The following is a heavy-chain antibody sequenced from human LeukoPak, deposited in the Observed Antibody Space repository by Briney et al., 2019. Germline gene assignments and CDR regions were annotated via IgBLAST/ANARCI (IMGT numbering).Heavy chain of an antibody. V-gene: IGHV3-23*01. Sequence: PGGSLRLSCAASGFTFSSYAMSWVRQAPGKGLEWVSAISGSGGSTYYADSVKGRFTISRDNSKNTLYLQMNSLRAEDTAVYYCAKADLGYCSGGSCSTPDYWGQGTLVTVSS. J-gene: IGHJ4*02. CDR1: GFTFSSYA. CDR3: AKADLGYCSGGSCSTPDY. CDR2: ISGSGGST. D-gene: IGHD2-15*01.